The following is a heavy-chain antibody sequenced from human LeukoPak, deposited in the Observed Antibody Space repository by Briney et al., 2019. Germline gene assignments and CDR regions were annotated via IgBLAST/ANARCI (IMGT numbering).Heavy chain of an antibody. CDR2: ISTSGEII. CDR1: GFTFSDYY. Sequence: GGSLRLSCAASGFTFSDYYMSWIRQAPGKGLEWVSYISTSGEIIDYADSVKGRFTISRDNAKNSLYLQMSGLRAEDTAVYYCARDRTGLVIGSSDYWGQGTLVTVSS. CDR3: ARDRTGLVIGSSDY. V-gene: IGHV3-11*01. D-gene: IGHD5-18*01. J-gene: IGHJ4*02.